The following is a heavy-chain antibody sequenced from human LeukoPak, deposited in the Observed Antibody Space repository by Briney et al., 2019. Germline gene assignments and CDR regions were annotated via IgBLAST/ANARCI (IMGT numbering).Heavy chain of an antibody. CDR1: GGSISSYY. CDR2: INHSGST. J-gene: IGHJ4*02. V-gene: IGHV4-34*01. CDR3: ARGGELHDY. Sequence: SSETLSLTCTVSGGSISSYYWSWIRQPPGKGLEWIGEINHSGSTNYNPSLKSRVTISVDTSKNQFSLKLSSATAADTAVYYCARGGELHDYWGQGTLVTVSS. D-gene: IGHD3-10*01.